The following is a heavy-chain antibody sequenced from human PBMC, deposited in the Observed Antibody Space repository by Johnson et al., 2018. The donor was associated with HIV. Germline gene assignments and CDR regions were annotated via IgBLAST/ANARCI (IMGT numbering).Heavy chain of an antibody. CDR1: GFSFSSYC. CDR3: ARWGYSSSPLDAFDI. J-gene: IGHJ3*02. D-gene: IGHD6-6*01. CDR2: ISYDGSNK. Sequence: HLVESGGGVVQPGKSLRLSCVASGFSFSSYCMHWVRQAPGKGLEWVALISYDGSNKYYADSVEGRFTISRVNSKNTLYLQMNSLRAEDTAVYYCARWGYSSSPLDAFDIWGQGTMVTVSS. V-gene: IGHV3-30*03.